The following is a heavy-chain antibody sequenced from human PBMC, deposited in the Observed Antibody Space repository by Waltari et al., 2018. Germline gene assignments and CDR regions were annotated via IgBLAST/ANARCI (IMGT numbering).Heavy chain of an antibody. D-gene: IGHD1-1*01. CDR1: GFSFSDYY. CDR2: ISISGDAI. CDR3: VRDDNWGSLDF. J-gene: IGHJ4*02. Sequence: QVQLVESGGDLVKPGGSLRLSCAASGFSFSDYYMTWIRQAPGKGLECFSYISISGDAIYYADSVKGRFTISRDNARNSLYLQMNSLRADDTAVYFCVRDDNWGSLDFWGQGVLVTVSS. V-gene: IGHV3-11*01.